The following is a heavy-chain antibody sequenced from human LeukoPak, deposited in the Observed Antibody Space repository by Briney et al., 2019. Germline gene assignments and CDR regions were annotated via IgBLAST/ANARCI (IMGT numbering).Heavy chain of an antibody. J-gene: IGHJ4*02. Sequence: SETLSLTCTVSGGSISSSSYYWGWIRQPPGKGLEWIGSIYYSGSTYYNPSLKSRVTISVDTSKNQFSLKLSSVTAADTAVYYCVRPTRGSGSYLPGYWGQGTLVTVSS. CDR1: GGSISSSSYY. CDR2: IYYSGST. D-gene: IGHD1-26*01. V-gene: IGHV4-39*01. CDR3: VRPTRGSGSYLPGY.